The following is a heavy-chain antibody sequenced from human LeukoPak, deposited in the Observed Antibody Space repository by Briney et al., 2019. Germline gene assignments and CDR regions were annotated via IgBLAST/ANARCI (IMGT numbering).Heavy chain of an antibody. D-gene: IGHD3-22*01. CDR2: IDPSDSYT. CDR1: GYSFTSYW. J-gene: IGHJ4*02. V-gene: IGHV5-10-1*01. Sequence: GESLKISCKGSGYSFTSYWISWVRQMLGKGLEWMGRIDPSDSYTNYSPSFQGHVTISADKSISTAYLQWSSLKASDTAMYYCARQREEGYYDSSGYHIDYWGQGTLVTVSS. CDR3: ARQREEGYYDSSGYHIDY.